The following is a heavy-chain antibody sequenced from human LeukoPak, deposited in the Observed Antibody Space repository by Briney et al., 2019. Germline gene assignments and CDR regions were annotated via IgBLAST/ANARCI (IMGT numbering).Heavy chain of an antibody. CDR2: ISWDGGST. Sequence: GGSLRLSCAASGFTFDDYAMHWVRHAPGKGLEWVSLISWDGGSTYYADSVKGRFTISRDNSKNSLYLQMNSLRAEDTALYYCAKGGVGLIDYWGQGTLVTVSS. CDR1: GFTFDDYA. CDR3: AKGGVGLIDY. V-gene: IGHV3-43D*03. J-gene: IGHJ4*02. D-gene: IGHD2-15*01.